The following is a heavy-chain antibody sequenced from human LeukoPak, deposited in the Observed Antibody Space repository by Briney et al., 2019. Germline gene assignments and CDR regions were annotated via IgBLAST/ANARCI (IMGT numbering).Heavy chain of an antibody. V-gene: IGHV3-30*18. CDR2: ISYDGSNK. CDR1: GFTFSSYG. CDR3: AKDMVRGGP. J-gene: IGHJ5*02. Sequence: GGSLRLSCEASGFTFSSYGMHWVRQAPGKGLEWVAVISYDGSNKYYADSVKGRFTISRDNSKNTLYLQMNSLRAEDTAVYYCAKDMVRGGPWGQGTLVTVSS. D-gene: IGHD3-10*01.